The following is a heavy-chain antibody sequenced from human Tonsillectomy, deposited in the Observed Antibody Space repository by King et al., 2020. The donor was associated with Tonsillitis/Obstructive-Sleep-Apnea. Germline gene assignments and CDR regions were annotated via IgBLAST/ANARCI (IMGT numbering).Heavy chain of an antibody. D-gene: IGHD2-2*01. J-gene: IGHJ3*01. CDR2: ISSRGNTI. CDR3: ARDWGYCSSTSCLDDAFNL. Sequence: VQLVESGGGLVQPGGSLRLSCAASGFTFSSYEMNWVRQAPGKRLEWVSYISSRGNTIYYADSVKGRFTISRDNAKNSLYLQMNSLRADDTAVYYCARDWGYCSSTSCLDDAFNLWGQGTMVTVSS. CDR1: GFTFSSYE. V-gene: IGHV3-48*03.